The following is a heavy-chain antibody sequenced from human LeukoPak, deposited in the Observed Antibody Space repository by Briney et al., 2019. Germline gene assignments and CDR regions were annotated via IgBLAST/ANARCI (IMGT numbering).Heavy chain of an antibody. CDR2: IYTSGST. D-gene: IGHD4-11*01. Sequence: SETLSLTCTVSGGSISSGSYYWSWIRQPAGKGLEWIGRIYTSGSTNYNPSLKSRVTISVDTSKNQFSLKLSSVTAADTAVYYCARATVTTSDIWGQGTMVTVSS. CDR3: ARATVTTSDI. CDR1: GGSISSGSYY. J-gene: IGHJ3*02. V-gene: IGHV4-61*02.